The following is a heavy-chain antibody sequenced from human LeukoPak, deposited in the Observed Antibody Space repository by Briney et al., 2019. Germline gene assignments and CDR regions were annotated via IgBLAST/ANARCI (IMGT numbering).Heavy chain of an antibody. CDR1: GFTFSSYA. Sequence: GGSLRLSCAASGFTFSSYAMSWVRQAPGKGLEWVSAISGSGGSTYYADSVKGRFTISRDNSKNTLYLQMNSLRAEDTAVYYCASRVVGATLRGAFDYWGQGTLVTVSS. D-gene: IGHD1-26*01. CDR3: ASRVVGATLRGAFDY. CDR2: ISGSGGST. V-gene: IGHV3-23*01. J-gene: IGHJ4*02.